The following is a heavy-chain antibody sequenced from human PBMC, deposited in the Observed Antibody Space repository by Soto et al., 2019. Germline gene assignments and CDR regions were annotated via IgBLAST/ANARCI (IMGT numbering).Heavy chain of an antibody. CDR2: IYPSGTI. J-gene: IGHJ4*02. CDR1: GVSITTTGYS. CDR3: ATYTAYAKYDLDF. Sequence: PSETLPLTCAVSGVSITTTGYSWSWIRQPPGKGLEWIGYIYPSGTIFYNPSLNSRVTISIDTSNNQFSLRLSSVSAADTAVYFCATYTAYAKYDLDFWGRGALVTVSS. V-gene: IGHV4-30-2*01. D-gene: IGHD2-21*02.